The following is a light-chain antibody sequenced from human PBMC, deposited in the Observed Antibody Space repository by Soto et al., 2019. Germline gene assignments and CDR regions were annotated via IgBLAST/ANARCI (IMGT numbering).Light chain of an antibody. V-gene: IGLV2-8*01. CDR3: SSYAGTNTPYV. J-gene: IGLJ1*01. CDR1: SSDVGGYNY. Sequence: QSALTQPPSASGSPGQSITISCTGTSSDVGGYNYVSWYQQHPGKAPKLIIYEVTKRPSGVPDRFSGSKSGNTASLTVSGLQAEDEADYSCSSYAGTNTPYVFGTGTKVTVL. CDR2: EVT.